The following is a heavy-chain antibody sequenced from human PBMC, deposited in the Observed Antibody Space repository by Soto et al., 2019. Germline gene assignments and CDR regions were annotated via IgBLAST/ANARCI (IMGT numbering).Heavy chain of an antibody. Sequence: HLVQSGPEVKKPVASVTVSCKTSGDTFTNFGLSWVRQDPGQGLEWMGWIATYNSNRNYAQKCQGRLTLTTDTSTSTAYMELKSLGYDDTAVYYCARVLRGVVNWFDPWGQGTLVPVSS. J-gene: IGHJ5*02. CDR2: IATYNSNR. D-gene: IGHD3-10*01. CDR3: ARVLRGVVNWFDP. V-gene: IGHV1-18*01. CDR1: GDTFTNFG.